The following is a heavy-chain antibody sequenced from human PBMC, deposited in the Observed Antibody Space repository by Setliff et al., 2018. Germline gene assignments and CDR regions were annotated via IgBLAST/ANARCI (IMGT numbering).Heavy chain of an antibody. CDR2: IYSTGST. J-gene: IGHJ4*02. D-gene: IGHD6-6*01. CDR1: GDSIYNHF. CDR3: ARGGSTIASRPDLVYFDS. V-gene: IGHV4-4*08. Sequence: SETLSLTCTVSGDSIYNHFWSWVRQPPGKGLEWIGYIYSTGSTNYNPSLKSRVTISVDTSQNQFSLKLSSVTAADTAAYYCARGGSTIASRPDLVYFDSWGRGALVTVSS.